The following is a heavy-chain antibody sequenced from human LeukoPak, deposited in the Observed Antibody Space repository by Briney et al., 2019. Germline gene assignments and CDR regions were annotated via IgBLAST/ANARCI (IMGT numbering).Heavy chain of an antibody. CDR1: GYTFTGYY. V-gene: IGHV1-2*02. D-gene: IGHD3-22*01. CDR2: INPNTGVT. Sequence: APVKVSCKASGYTFTGYYMHWVRQAPGQGLEWMGWINPNTGVTNYAQEFQGRVTMTRDTSIITAYMELSSLRSEDTAVYYCARADDSSGYRDYWGQGTLVTVSS. CDR3: ARADDSSGYRDY. J-gene: IGHJ4*02.